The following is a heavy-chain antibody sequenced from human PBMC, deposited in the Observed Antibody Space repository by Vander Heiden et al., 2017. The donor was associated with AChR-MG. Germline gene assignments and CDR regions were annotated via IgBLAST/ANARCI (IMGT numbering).Heavy chain of an antibody. D-gene: IGHD6-19*01. J-gene: IGHJ4*02. V-gene: IGHV4-4*07. CDR2: IYTSGST. Sequence: QVQLQESGPGLVKPSETLSLTCPVSGGSISSYYWSWIRQPAGKGLEWIGRIYTSGSTNYNPSLKSRVTMSVDTSKNQFSLKLSSVTAADTAVYYCARGRIAVAGTAGYFDYWGQGTLVTVSS. CDR3: ARGRIAVAGTAGYFDY. CDR1: GGSISSYY.